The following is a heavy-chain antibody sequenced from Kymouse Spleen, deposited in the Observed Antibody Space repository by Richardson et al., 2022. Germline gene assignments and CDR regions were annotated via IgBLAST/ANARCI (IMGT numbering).Heavy chain of an antibody. CDR1: GGSISSSNW. D-gene: IGHD3-3*01. J-gene: IGHJ6*02. CDR2: IYHSGST. V-gene: IGHV4-4*02. CDR3: ARVPMAIFGVVIKAYYGMDV. Sequence: QVQLQESGPGLVKPSGTLSLTCAVSGGSISSSNWWSWVRQPPGKGLEWIGEIYHSGSTNYNPSLKSRVTISVDKSKNQFSLKLSSVTAADTAVYYCARVPMAIFGVVIKAYYGMDVWGQGTTVTVSS.